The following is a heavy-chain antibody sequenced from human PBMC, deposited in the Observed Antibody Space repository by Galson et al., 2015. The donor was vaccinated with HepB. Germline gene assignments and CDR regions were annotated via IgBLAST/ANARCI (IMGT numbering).Heavy chain of an antibody. Sequence: SLRLSCAASGFTSSDHYMNWIRQVPGKGLEWIAYISSGSGSRSYYADTVKGRFTISRDNAKSSVYLQMESLRAEDTAVYYCSRMNWQSIYYWGQGTLVTVSS. CDR1: GFTSSDHY. V-gene: IGHV3-11*01. CDR2: ISSGSGSRS. CDR3: SRMNWQSIYY. J-gene: IGHJ4*02. D-gene: IGHD2-21*01.